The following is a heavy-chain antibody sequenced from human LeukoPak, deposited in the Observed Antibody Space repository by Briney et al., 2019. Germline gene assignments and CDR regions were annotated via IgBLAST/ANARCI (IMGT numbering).Heavy chain of an antibody. CDR2: IYYSGST. CDR1: GGSISSYY. CDR3: ARILYGDYRFDF. Sequence: SETLSLTCTVSGGSISSYYWSWIRQPPGKGLEWIGYIYYSGSTYYNPSLKSRVTISIDTSKNQFSLKLSSVTAADTAVYYCARILYGDYRFDFWGQGILVTVSS. J-gene: IGHJ4*02. D-gene: IGHD4-17*01. V-gene: IGHV4-59*06.